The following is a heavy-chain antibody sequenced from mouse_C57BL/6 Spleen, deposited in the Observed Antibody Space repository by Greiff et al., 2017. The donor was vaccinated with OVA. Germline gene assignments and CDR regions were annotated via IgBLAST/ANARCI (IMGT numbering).Heavy chain of an antibody. V-gene: IGHV1-15*01. D-gene: IGHD4-1*01. CDR3: TRFNWDVGY. CDR1: GYTFTDYE. Sequence: QVQLKQSGAELVRPGASVTLSCKASGYTFTDYEMHWVKQTPVHGLEWIGAIDPETGGTAYNQKFKGKAILTADKSSSTAYMELRSLTSEDSAVYYCTRFNWDVGYWGQGTTLTVSS. J-gene: IGHJ2*01. CDR2: IDPETGGT.